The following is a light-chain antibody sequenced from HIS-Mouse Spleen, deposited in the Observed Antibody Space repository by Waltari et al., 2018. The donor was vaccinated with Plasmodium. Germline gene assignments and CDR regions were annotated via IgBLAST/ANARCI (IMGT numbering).Light chain of an antibody. CDR1: QSVSSSY. CDR3: QQYGSSPLT. CDR2: GAS. J-gene: IGKJ4*01. V-gene: IGKV3-20*01. Sequence: IVLTPSPGTLSLSPGKRATLSCRASQSVSSSYLAWYQQKPGQAPRLLIHGASSRATGIPDRFSGSGSGTDFTLTISRLEPEDFAVYYCQQYGSSPLTFGGGTKVEIK.